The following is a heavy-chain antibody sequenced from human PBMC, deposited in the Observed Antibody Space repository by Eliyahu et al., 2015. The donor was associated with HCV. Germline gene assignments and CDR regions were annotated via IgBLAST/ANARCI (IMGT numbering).Heavy chain of an antibody. CDR1: GFXFSSXG. V-gene: IGHV3-33*01. J-gene: IGHJ4*02. Sequence: QVQLVESGGGVVQPGRSLRLSCAASGFXFSSXGMHWVRQGPGKGLEWVAVIWYDGSNKYYADSVKGRFTISRDNSKNTLYLQMNSLRAEDTAVYYCARAHYYDSSGYPPIDYWGQGTLVTVSS. CDR3: ARAHYYDSSGYPPIDY. D-gene: IGHD3-22*01. CDR2: IWYDGSNK.